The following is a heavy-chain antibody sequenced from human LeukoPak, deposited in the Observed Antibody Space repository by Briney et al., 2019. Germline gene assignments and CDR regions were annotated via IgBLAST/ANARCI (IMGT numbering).Heavy chain of an antibody. CDR1: GFTFSEYD. D-gene: IGHD3-16*01. V-gene: IGHV3-13*01. Sequence: GGSLRLSCAASGFTFSEYDMHWVRQTTGKSLEWVSGIDTAGATDYVGSVKGRFTVSRDNTKNFFYLQMNSLRAGDTAVYYCARDPGRGGKAVMDYWGQGTLVTVSS. CDR3: ARDPGRGGKAVMDY. J-gene: IGHJ4*02. CDR2: IDTAGAT.